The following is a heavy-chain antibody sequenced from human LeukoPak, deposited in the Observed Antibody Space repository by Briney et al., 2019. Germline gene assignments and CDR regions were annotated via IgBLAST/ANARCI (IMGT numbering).Heavy chain of an antibody. J-gene: IGHJ4*02. CDR3: ARDLAAAGTPNFDY. CDR2: ISAYNGNT. V-gene: IGHV1-18*01. D-gene: IGHD6-13*01. Sequence: GASVKVSCKASGYTFSTYGITWVRQAPGQGLEWMGWISAYNGNTNYAQKLQGRVTMTTDTSTSTAYMELRSLRSDDTAVYYCARDLAAAGTPNFDYWGQGTLVTVSS. CDR1: GYTFSTYG.